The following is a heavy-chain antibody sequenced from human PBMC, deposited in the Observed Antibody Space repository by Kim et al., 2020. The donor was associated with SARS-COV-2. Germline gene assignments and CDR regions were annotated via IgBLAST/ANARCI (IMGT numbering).Heavy chain of an antibody. Sequence: ASVKVSCKASGYTFTGLYMHWVRQAPGQGLEWMGRINPNSGVTTYAQKFQGRVTMTRATTVTTVYMELTSLRSDDTAVYYCARDREPYCSGGTCFGMDVWGQGTTVIVSS. V-gene: IGHV1-2*06. CDR3: ARDREPYCSGGTCFGMDV. D-gene: IGHD2-15*01. CDR2: INPNSGVT. J-gene: IGHJ6*02. CDR1: GYTFTGLY.